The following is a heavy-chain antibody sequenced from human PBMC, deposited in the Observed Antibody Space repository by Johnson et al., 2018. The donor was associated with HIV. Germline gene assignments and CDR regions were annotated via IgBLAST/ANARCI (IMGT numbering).Heavy chain of an antibody. Sequence: VQLVESGGGLVSPGGSLRLSCAASGFTFSDYYMTWIRQAPGKGLEWVSVIYSGGSTYYADSVKGRFTISRDNSKNTLYLQMNRLRAEDTAVYYCAREWLYGFDIWGQGTMVTVSS. V-gene: IGHV3-66*01. J-gene: IGHJ3*02. CDR3: AREWLYGFDI. CDR1: GFTFSDYY. CDR2: IYSGGST. D-gene: IGHD5-24*01.